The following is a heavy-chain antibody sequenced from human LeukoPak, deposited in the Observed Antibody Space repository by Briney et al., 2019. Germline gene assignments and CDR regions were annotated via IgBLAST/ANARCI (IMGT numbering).Heavy chain of an antibody. V-gene: IGHV1-69*04. Sequence: ASVKVSCKASGGTFSSYAISWVRQAPGQGLEWMGRIIPILGIANYAQKFQGRVTITADKSTSTAYMELSSLRSEDTAVYYCASDSGSYLPGAFDIWGQGTMVTVSS. J-gene: IGHJ3*02. D-gene: IGHD1-26*01. CDR1: GGTFSSYA. CDR2: IIPILGIA. CDR3: ASDSGSYLPGAFDI.